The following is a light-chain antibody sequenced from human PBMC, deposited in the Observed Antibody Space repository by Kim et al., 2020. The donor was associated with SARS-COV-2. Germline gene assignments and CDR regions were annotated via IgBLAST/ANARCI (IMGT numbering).Light chain of an antibody. J-gene: IGKJ1*01. Sequence: ASVGDRVTITCRASQDISNFLAWYQQKPGKAPKLLIYGASTLHSGVPSRFSGSGSGTDFTLTISSLQSEDFASYYCQQLNTYPRTFGQGTKVEIK. V-gene: IGKV1-9*01. CDR2: GAS. CDR1: QDISNF. CDR3: QQLNTYPRT.